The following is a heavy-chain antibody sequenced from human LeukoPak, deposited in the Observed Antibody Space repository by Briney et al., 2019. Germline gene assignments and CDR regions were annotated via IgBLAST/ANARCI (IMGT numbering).Heavy chain of an antibody. J-gene: IGHJ4*02. D-gene: IGHD5-12*01. CDR3: ARGGIVATMLYYFDS. V-gene: IGHV3-21*06. Sequence: GGSLRLSCAASGFSFGSYSMNWVRQAPGKGLEWVSSISSSRTFIYYADSVKGRFTISRDNGKNSLYLEMDSLRAEDTAVHYCARGGIVATMLYYFDSWGQGTLVTVSS. CDR2: ISSSRTFI. CDR1: GFSFGSYS.